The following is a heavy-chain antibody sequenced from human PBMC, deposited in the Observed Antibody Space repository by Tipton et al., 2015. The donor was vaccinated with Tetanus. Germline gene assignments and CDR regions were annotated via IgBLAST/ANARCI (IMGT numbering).Heavy chain of an antibody. J-gene: IGHJ6*02. CDR2: IDPNRGGT. V-gene: IGHV1-2*02. Sequence: QLVQSGAEVKKPGASVKVSCKASGYTFTGYYIYWVRQAPGQGLEWMGWIDPNRGGTVYEQKFQGRVTMTRDTSISTAYMELRSLRSDDTAVYYCARDRGDYIYYGMDVWGPGTTVTVS. CDR3: ARDRGDYIYYGMDV. CDR1: GYTFTGYY. D-gene: IGHD3-22*01.